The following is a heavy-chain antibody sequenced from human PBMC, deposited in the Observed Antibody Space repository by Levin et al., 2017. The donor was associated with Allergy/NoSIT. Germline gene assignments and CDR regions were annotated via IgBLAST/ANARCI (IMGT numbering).Heavy chain of an antibody. CDR1: GYTFTGYY. V-gene: IGHV1-2*02. J-gene: IGHJ4*02. CDR3: ARLKRGSGWYFDY. CDR2: INPNSGGT. D-gene: IGHD6-19*01. Sequence: AASVKVSCKASGYTFTGYYMHWVRQAPGQGLEWMGWINPNSGGTNYAQKFQGRVTMTRDTSISTAYMELSRLRSDDTAVYYCARLKRGSGWYFDYWGQGTLVTVSS.